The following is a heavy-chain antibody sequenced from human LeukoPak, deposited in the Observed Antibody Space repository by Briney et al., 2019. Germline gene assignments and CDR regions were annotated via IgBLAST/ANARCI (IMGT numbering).Heavy chain of an antibody. D-gene: IGHD6-13*01. V-gene: IGHV3-11*04. Sequence: NPGGSLRLSCAASGFTFSDYYMSWIRQAPGKGLEWVSYISSSGSTIYYADSVKGRFTISRDNAKNSLYLQMNSLRAEDTAVYYCARGSSSWYFDYYYYMDVWGKGTTVTISS. J-gene: IGHJ6*03. CDR2: ISSSGSTI. CDR3: ARGSSSWYFDYYYYMDV. CDR1: GFTFSDYY.